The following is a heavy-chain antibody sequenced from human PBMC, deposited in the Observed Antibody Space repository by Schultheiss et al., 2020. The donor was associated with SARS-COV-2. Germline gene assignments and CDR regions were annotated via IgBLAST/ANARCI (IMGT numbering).Heavy chain of an antibody. CDR2: INPNSGGT. CDR3: ARYGVYRVATSGMDV. CDR1: GYTFTSYA. V-gene: IGHV1-2*02. J-gene: IGHJ6*02. D-gene: IGHD5-12*01. Sequence: ASVKVSCKASGYTFTSYAMHWVRQAPGQRLEWMGWINPNSGGTNYAQKFQGRVTMTRDTSISTAYMELSSLRSEDTAVYYCARYGVYRVATSGMDVWGQGTTVTVSS.